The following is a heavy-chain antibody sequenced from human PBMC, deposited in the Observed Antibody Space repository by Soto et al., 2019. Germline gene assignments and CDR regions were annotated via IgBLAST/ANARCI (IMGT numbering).Heavy chain of an antibody. CDR3: ARDVGYGLIDY. V-gene: IGHV1-3*01. D-gene: IGHD5-18*01. CDR2: INAGNGNT. CDR1: GYTFTNHA. Sequence: ASVKVSCKASGYTFTNHAMHWVRQAPGQRLEWMGWINAGNGNTKYSQKLQGRVTMTTDTSTSTAYMELRSLRSDDTAVYYCARDVGYGLIDYWGQGTLVTVSS. J-gene: IGHJ4*02.